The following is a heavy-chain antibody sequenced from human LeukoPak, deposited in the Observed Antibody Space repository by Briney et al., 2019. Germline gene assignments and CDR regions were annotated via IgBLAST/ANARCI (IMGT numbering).Heavy chain of an antibody. D-gene: IGHD6-13*01. CDR1: GYTLTSYD. CDR2: MNPNSGRT. J-gene: IGHJ6*02. V-gene: IGHV1-8*01. CDR3: ARKNSSWYYYYGMDV. Sequence: GASVKVSCKASGYTLTSYDINWVRQATGQGLEWMGWMNPNSGRTGYAQNFQGRITITRNTSISTAYMELSSLRSEDTAVYYCARKNSSWYYYYGMDVWGQGTTVTVSS.